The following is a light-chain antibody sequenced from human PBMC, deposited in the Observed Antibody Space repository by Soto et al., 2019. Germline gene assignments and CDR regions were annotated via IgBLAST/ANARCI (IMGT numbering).Light chain of an antibody. CDR3: QQYNSYWT. J-gene: IGKJ1*01. Sequence: IQMTQSPSTLSASVGDRVTITCRASQNINTWLAWYQQKPGKAPNLLIYKASTLESGVPSRFNGSGSGTEFTLTISSLQPADLATYYCQQYNSYWTFGPGTKVDIX. CDR2: KAS. V-gene: IGKV1-5*03. CDR1: QNINTW.